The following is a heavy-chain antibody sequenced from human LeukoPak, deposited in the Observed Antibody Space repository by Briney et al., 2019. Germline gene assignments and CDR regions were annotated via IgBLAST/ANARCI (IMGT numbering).Heavy chain of an antibody. Sequence: SETLSLTCTVSGGAFSSTSYYWGWIRQPPAKGLEWIGSIYYTGSTYYNPSLKSRVNMSVDTSNNQFSLKLSSVTAADTAVYYCARQLVYVSGSYSFDYWGQGTLVTVSS. V-gene: IGHV4-39*01. CDR1: GGAFSSTSYY. J-gene: IGHJ4*02. CDR2: IYYTGST. D-gene: IGHD3-10*01. CDR3: ARQLVYVSGSYSFDY.